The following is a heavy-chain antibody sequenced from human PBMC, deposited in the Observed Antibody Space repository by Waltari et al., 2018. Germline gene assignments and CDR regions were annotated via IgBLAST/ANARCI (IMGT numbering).Heavy chain of an antibody. CDR2: TNHSVIT. Sequence: QVQLQQWGAGLLKPSEPLSLTCAVYGWSFSGYYWSWIRQPPGKGLEWIGETNHSVITNYNPSLKSRVTISVDTSKNQFSLKLSSVTAADTAVYYCARGRSHCSSTSCYPPSFDYWGQGTLVTVSS. CDR3: ARGRSHCSSTSCYPPSFDY. V-gene: IGHV4-34*01. CDR1: GWSFSGYY. D-gene: IGHD2-2*01. J-gene: IGHJ4*02.